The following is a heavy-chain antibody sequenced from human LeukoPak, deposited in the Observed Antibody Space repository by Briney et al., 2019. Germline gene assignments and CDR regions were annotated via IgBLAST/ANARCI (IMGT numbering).Heavy chain of an antibody. Sequence: PGGSLRLSCAASGFTFSSYSMNWVRQAPGKGLEWVSSISSSSSYIYYADSVKGRFTISRDNAKNSLYLQMNSLRAEDTAVYYCARVEAARSSNYYGMDVWGQGTTVTVSS. CDR3: ARVEAARSSNYYGMDV. CDR2: ISSSSSYI. CDR1: GFTFSSYS. V-gene: IGHV3-21*01. J-gene: IGHJ6*02. D-gene: IGHD6-13*01.